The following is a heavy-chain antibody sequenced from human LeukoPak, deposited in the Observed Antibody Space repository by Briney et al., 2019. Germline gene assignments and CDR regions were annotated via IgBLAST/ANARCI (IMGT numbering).Heavy chain of an antibody. CDR2: INNDGVST. Sequence: PGGSLRLSCATSGFTLSSYWMHWVRQVPGKGLEWLSRINNDGVSTSYADSVKGRFTVSRDNAKNTLYLRMNGLRAEGTAIYYCARKPLSGGYGGTIDYWGQGTLVTVSS. CDR3: ARKPLSGGYGGTIDY. D-gene: IGHD5-12*01. V-gene: IGHV3-74*01. CDR1: GFTLSSYW. J-gene: IGHJ4*02.